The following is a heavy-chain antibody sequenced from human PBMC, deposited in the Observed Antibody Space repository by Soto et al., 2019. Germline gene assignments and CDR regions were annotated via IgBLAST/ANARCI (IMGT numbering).Heavy chain of an antibody. J-gene: IGHJ5*02. CDR3: ARNKDDIVVVTPFDP. CDR2: ISAHNGNT. D-gene: IGHD2-21*02. CDR1: GYTFTSYG. Sequence: GASVKVSCKASGYTFTSYGISWVRQAPGQGLEWMGWISAHNGNTNYAQKLQGRVTMTTDTSTSTAYMELRSLRSDDTAVYYCARNKDDIVVVTPFDPWGQGTLVTVSS. V-gene: IGHV1-18*04.